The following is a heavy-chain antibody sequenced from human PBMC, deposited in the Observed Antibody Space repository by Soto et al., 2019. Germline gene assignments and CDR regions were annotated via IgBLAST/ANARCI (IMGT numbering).Heavy chain of an antibody. CDR1: GFTFSSYA. D-gene: IGHD3-22*01. Sequence: GGSLRLSCAASGFTFSSYAMHWVRQAPGKGLEWVAVISYDGSNKYYADSVKGRFTISRDNSKNTLYLQMNSLRAEDTAVYYCARDVYDSSGYYGLSYFDYWGQGTLVTVSS. V-gene: IGHV3-30-3*01. J-gene: IGHJ4*02. CDR2: ISYDGSNK. CDR3: ARDVYDSSGYYGLSYFDY.